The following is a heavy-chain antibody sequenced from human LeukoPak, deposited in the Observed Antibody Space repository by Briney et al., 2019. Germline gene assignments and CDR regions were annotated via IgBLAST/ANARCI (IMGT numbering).Heavy chain of an antibody. D-gene: IGHD3-9*01. V-gene: IGHV4-4*02. CDR3: ARAVRYFDWLLYPYGYDP. CDR2: IYTSGST. J-gene: IGHJ5*02. Sequence: SETLSLTCAVSGGSISSSNWWSWVRQPPGKGLEWIGRIYTSGSTNYNPSLKSRVTISVDTSKNQFSLKLSSVTAADTAVYYCARAVRYFDWLLYPYGYDPWGQGTLVTVSS. CDR1: GGSISSSNW.